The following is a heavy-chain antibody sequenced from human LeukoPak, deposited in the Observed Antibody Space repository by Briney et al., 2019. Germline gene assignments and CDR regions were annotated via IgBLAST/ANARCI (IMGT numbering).Heavy chain of an antibody. V-gene: IGHV3-21*01. CDR2: ISSSSSYI. Sequence: GGSLRLSCAASGFTFSSYSMNWVRQAPGKGLEWVSSISSSSSYIYYADSVKGRFTISRDNAKNSLYLQMNSLRAEDTAVYYCARGELLPNDAFDILGPLSIVTFFS. CDR1: GFTFSSYS. D-gene: IGHD1-26*01. CDR3: ARGELLPNDAFDI. J-gene: IGHJ3*02.